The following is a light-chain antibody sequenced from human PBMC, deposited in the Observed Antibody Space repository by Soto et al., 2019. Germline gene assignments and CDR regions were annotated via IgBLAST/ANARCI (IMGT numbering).Light chain of an antibody. CDR3: QQYNNYPIS. Sequence: DIQMTQSPSTLTASVGDRVTITCRASQNINSLLAWYQQKPGKAPKLLIYKASGLESGVPSRFSGSGSGTEFTITISSLQPDESATYYCQQYNNYPISFGGGTKVEIK. CDR2: KAS. V-gene: IGKV1-5*03. J-gene: IGKJ4*01. CDR1: QNINSL.